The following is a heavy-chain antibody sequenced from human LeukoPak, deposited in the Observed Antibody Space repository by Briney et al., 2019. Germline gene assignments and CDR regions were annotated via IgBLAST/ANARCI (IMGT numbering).Heavy chain of an antibody. CDR2: IRGSGGST. V-gene: IGHV3-23*01. J-gene: IGHJ4*02. D-gene: IGHD1-1*01. CDR3: ARDQLPYLATYGYFDY. Sequence: PGVSLRLSCAASGFTFSSYAMSWVRQAPEKGLEWVSAIRGSGGSTYYADSVKGRFTISRDNSKNTLYLQMSSLRPEDTAVYFCARDQLPYLATYGYFDYWGQGTLVTVSS. CDR1: GFTFSSYA.